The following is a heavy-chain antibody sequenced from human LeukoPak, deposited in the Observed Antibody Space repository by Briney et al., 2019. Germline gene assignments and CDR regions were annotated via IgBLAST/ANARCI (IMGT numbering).Heavy chain of an antibody. CDR2: NSGST. Sequence: SETLSLTCTVSGGSISSSSYYWGWIRQPPGKGLEWIGSNSGSTYYNPSLKSRVTISVDTSKNQFSLKLSSVTAADTAVYYCARGPVDIEEYYFDYWGQGTLVTVSS. V-gene: IGHV4-39*07. J-gene: IGHJ4*02. CDR3: ARGPVDIEEYYFDY. CDR1: GGSISSSSYY. D-gene: IGHD5-12*01.